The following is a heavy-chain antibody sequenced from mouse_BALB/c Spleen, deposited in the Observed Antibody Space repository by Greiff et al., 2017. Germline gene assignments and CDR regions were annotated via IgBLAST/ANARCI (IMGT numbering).Heavy chain of an antibody. CDR2: ISTYYGDA. J-gene: IGHJ4*01. CDR1: GYTFTDYA. CDR3: ARSDEPYAMDY. Sequence: QVHVKQSGAELVRPGVSVKISCKGSGYTFTDYAMHWVKQSHAKSLEWIGVISTYYGDASYNQKFKGKATMTVDKSSSTAYMELARLTSEDSAIYYCARSDEPYAMDYWGQGTSVTVSS. V-gene: IGHV1S137*01.